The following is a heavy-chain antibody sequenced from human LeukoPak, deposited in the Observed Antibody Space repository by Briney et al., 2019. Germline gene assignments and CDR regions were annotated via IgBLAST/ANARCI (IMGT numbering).Heavy chain of an antibody. J-gene: IGHJ4*02. V-gene: IGHV3-48*03. Sequence: GGSLRLSCAASGFTFSSYEMNWVRQAPGKGLEWVSYISSSGSTIYYADSVKGRFTISRDNAKKSLYLQMNSLRAEDTAAYYCASDSVVVVANFDYWGQGTLVTVSS. CDR1: GFTFSSYE. CDR2: ISSSGSTI. D-gene: IGHD2-15*01. CDR3: ASDSVVVVANFDY.